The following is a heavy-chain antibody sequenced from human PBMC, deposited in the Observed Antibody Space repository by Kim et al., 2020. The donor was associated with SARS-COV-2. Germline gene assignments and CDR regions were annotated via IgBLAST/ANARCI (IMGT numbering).Heavy chain of an antibody. CDR2: INPSGGST. CDR3: ARGTWGGGGWGYGSGQYNRFDP. D-gene: IGHD3-10*01. Sequence: ASVKVPCKASGYTFTSSHIQWVRQAPGQGLEWVGIINPSGGSTTYAQKLQGRVTMTRDTSTGTDYMELSSLRSEDTALYYCARGTWGGGGWGYGSGQYNRFDPWGQGTLVTVSS. CDR1: GYTFTSSH. V-gene: IGHV1-46*03. J-gene: IGHJ5*02.